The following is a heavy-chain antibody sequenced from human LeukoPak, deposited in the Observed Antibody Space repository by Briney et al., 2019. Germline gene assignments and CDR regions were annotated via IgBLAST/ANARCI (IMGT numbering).Heavy chain of an antibody. Sequence: SETLSLTCTVSGGSISSYYWSWIRQPPGKGLEWIGYIYYSGSTNYNPSLKSRVTISVDTSKNQFSLKLSSVTAADTAVYYCASGRGLYCSSTSCYVPANWGQGTRVTVSS. CDR1: GGSISSYY. CDR2: IYYSGST. CDR3: ASGRGLYCSSTSCYVPAN. D-gene: IGHD2-2*01. V-gene: IGHV4-59*01. J-gene: IGHJ4*02.